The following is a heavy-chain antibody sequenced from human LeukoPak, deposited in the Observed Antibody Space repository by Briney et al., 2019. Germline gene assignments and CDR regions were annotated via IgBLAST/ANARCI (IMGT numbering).Heavy chain of an antibody. J-gene: IGHJ4*02. CDR2: ISGSSSYI. CDR1: GFTFSSYS. V-gene: IGHV3-21*01. Sequence: GGSLRLSCAASGFTFSSYSMNWVRQAPGKWLEWVSSISGSSSYIYYADSVKGRFTISRDNAKNSLYLQMNSLRAEDTAVYYCARDYYGSGSYPLFDYWGQGTLVTVSS. D-gene: IGHD3-10*01. CDR3: ARDYYGSGSYPLFDY.